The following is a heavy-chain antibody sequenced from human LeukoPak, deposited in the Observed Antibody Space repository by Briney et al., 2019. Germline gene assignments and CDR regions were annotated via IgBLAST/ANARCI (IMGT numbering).Heavy chain of an antibody. J-gene: IGHJ4*02. D-gene: IGHD1-26*01. V-gene: IGHV4-4*02. CDR2: ISLTGET. Sequence: PSETLSLTCDVSGGSISSTNWWSWVRQPPGQGLAWIGEISLTGETYYNPSLNGRVTMSLDKSRNQLSLKLTSVTAADTAIYYCSRESGAFCPFGYWGQGTLVIVPP. CDR1: GGSISSTNW. CDR3: SRESGAFCPFGY.